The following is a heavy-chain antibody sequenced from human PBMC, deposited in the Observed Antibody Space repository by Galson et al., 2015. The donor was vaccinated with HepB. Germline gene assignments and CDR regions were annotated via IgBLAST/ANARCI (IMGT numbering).Heavy chain of an antibody. CDR3: ASSYCSGGSCYSDY. V-gene: IGHV4-31*03. J-gene: IGHJ4*02. CDR2: IYYSGST. D-gene: IGHD2-15*01. Sequence: TLSLTCTVSGGSISSGGYYWSWIRQHPGKGLEWIGYIYYSGSTYYNPSLKSRVTISVDTSKNQFSLKLSSVTAADTAVYYCASSYCSGGSCYSDYWGQGTLVTVSS. CDR1: GGSISSGGYY.